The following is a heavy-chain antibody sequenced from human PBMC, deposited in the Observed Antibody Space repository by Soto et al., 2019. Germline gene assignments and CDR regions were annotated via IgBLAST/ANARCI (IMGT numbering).Heavy chain of an antibody. Sequence: ASVKVSCKASGYSFSFYGINWVRQAPGQGLEWMGWINPSGGNRNFAQKFEDRVTMTTATSTNTVFLELRSLKSDDTAIYYCARDRLRGYDSSGFYSWGQGTRVTVSS. CDR1: GYSFSFYG. V-gene: IGHV1-18*01. J-gene: IGHJ4*02. CDR2: INPSGGNR. CDR3: ARDRLRGYDSSGFYS. D-gene: IGHD3-22*01.